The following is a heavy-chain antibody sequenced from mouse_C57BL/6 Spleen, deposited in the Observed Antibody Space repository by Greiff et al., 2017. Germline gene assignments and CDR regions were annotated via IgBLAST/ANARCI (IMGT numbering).Heavy chain of an antibody. Sequence: QVQLQQSGAELMKPGASVKLSCKATGYTFTGYWIEWVKQRPGHGLEWIGEILPGRGSTNYNDKFKVKATFTANTSSNTAYMQLSSLTTEDSAIYYCARKGSLWSYYFDYWGQGTTLTVSS. V-gene: IGHV1-9*01. J-gene: IGHJ2*01. CDR3: ARKGSLWSYYFDY. D-gene: IGHD6-2*01. CDR1: GYTFTGYW. CDR2: ILPGRGST.